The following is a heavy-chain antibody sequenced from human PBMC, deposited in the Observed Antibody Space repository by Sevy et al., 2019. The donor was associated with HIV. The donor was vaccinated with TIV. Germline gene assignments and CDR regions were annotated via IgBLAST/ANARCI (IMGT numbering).Heavy chain of an antibody. CDR1: GLSFSPFP. D-gene: IGHD3-22*01. J-gene: IGHJ5*02. CDR2: ISNDGKDK. CDR3: VREGGSSGRAGWFDP. V-gene: IGHV3-30*04. Sequence: GGSLRLSCAASGLSFSPFPMHWIRQAPGKGLDWMAVISNDGKDKWYADSVKDRFIISRDNSKNMLYLQMNSLRGEDTAVYYCVREGGSSGRAGWFDPWGQGTLVTVSS.